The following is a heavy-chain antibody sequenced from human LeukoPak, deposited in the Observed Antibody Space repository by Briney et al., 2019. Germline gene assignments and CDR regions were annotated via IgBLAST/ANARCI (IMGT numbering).Heavy chain of an antibody. CDR2: MNPSGST. V-gene: IGHV4-34*01. D-gene: IGHD3-22*01. J-gene: IGHJ6*03. CDR3: ARGRQDVTMIVVIMTAVSYYLDV. CDR1: GGSFSGYY. Sequence: SETLSLTCAVYGGSFSGYYWTWIRHTPEKGLEWIGEMNPSGSTNYNPSPKSRVTISVDTSKNQLSLTLSSVTAADTAVYYCARGRQDVTMIVVIMTAVSYYLDVWGKGTTVTVS.